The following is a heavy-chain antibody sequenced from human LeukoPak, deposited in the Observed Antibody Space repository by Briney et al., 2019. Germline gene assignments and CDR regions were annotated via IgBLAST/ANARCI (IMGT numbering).Heavy chain of an antibody. D-gene: IGHD1-26*01. CDR2: ISGSGGYT. CDR1: GFTFSDHH. J-gene: IGHJ4*02. CDR3: AKDKVVGASTSAHDY. Sequence: PGGSLRLSCAASGFTFSDHHMDWVRQAPGKGLEWVSTISGSGGYTYYADSVKGRFTISGDNTKNTLYLQMNSLRAEDTAVYYCAKDKVVGASTSAHDYWGQGTLVTVSS. V-gene: IGHV3-23*01.